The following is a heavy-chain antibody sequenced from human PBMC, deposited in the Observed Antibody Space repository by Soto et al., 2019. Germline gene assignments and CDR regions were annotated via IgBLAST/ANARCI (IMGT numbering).Heavy chain of an antibody. CDR1: GYTFTSYY. J-gene: IGHJ6*02. Sequence: GASVKVSCKASGYTFTSYYMHWVRQAPGQGLEWMGIINPSGGSTSYAQKFQGRVTMTRDTSTSTVYMELSSLRSEDTAVYYCARENCSGGSCYSGYYYYGMDVWGQGTTVTVSS. D-gene: IGHD2-15*01. CDR2: INPSGGST. CDR3: ARENCSGGSCYSGYYYYGMDV. V-gene: IGHV1-46*03.